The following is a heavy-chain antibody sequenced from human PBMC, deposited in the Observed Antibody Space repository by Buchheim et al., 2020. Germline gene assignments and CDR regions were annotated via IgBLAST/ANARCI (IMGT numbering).Heavy chain of an antibody. V-gene: IGHV3-23*01. CDR2: ISGSGGST. CDR3: AKDPVSRMVVGAAFDY. CDR1: GFTFSSYA. J-gene: IGHJ4*02. Sequence: EVRLLESGGGLVQPGESLRLSCAASGFTFSSYAMSWVRQAPGKGLEWVSAISGSGGSTYYADSVKGRFTISRDNSKNTLYLQMNSLRAEDTAVYYCAKDPVSRMVVGAAFDYWGQGTL. D-gene: IGHD1-26*01.